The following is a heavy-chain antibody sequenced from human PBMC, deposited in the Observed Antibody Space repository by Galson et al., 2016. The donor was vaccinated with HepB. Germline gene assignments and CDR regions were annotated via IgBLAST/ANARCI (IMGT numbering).Heavy chain of an antibody. D-gene: IGHD5-24*01. V-gene: IGHV3-30*18. J-gene: IGHJ4*02. CDR1: GFTFSTYG. CDR3: AKGRWDFDS. CDR2: LSSDGTRA. Sequence: SLRLSCEASGFTFSTYGMHWVRQAPGKGLEWVALLSSDGTRASSADSVKGRVTTSRDNSKNTLYLQMHSLRGEDTAVYYCAKGRWDFDSWGQGTLVTVSS.